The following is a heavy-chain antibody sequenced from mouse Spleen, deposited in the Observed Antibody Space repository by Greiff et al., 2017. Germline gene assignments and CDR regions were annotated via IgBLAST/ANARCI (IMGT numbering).Heavy chain of an antibody. CDR3: ARGVRFAY. CDR2: IWSGGST. J-gene: IGHJ3*01. V-gene: IGHV2-2*01. Sequence: VKLMESGPGLVQPSQSLSITCTVSGFSLTSYGVHWVRQSPGKGLEWLGVIWSGGSTDYNAAFISRLSISKDNSKSQVFFKMNSLQADDTAIYYCARGVRFAYWGQGTLVTVSA. CDR1: GFSLTSYG.